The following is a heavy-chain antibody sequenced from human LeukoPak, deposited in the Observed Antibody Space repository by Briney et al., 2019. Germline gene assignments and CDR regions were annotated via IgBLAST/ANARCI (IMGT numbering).Heavy chain of an antibody. CDR3: ARESSGRWARFDY. J-gene: IGHJ4*02. CDR2: MNPDSGNT. CDR1: GYTFTSYD. Sequence: ASVKVSCKASGYTFTSYDINWVRQATGQGLEWMGWMNPDSGNTGYAQKFQGRVTITRNTSISTAYMELSSLRSEDTAVYYCARESSGRWARFDYWGQGTLVTVSS. V-gene: IGHV1-8*03. D-gene: IGHD6-19*01.